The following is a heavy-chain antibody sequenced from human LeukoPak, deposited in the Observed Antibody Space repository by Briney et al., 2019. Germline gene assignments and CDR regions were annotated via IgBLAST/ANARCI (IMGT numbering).Heavy chain of an antibody. V-gene: IGHV3-30*02. CDR3: AKVLSSSWGYFGF. D-gene: IGHD6-13*01. CDR2: IWYDGSNK. Sequence: PSGGSLRLSCAASGFTFSSYGMHWVRQAPGKGLEWVAVIWYDGSNKYYADSVKGRFTISRDNSKNTLYLQMNSLRVEDTALYYCAKVLSSSWGYFGFWGQGTLVTVSS. J-gene: IGHJ4*02. CDR1: GFTFSSYG.